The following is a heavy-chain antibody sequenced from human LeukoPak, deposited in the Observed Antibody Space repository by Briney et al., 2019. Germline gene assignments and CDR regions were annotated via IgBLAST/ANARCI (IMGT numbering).Heavy chain of an antibody. Sequence: AGGSLRLSCAASGFTFSSYWMHWVRQTPGKGLIYISRINNDGSSANYADSVRGRFTISRDNAENTLYLQMNSLRAEDTAVYYCARDYYPNSGWYEACDYWGQGTLVTVSS. CDR1: GFTFSSYW. J-gene: IGHJ4*02. V-gene: IGHV3-74*01. CDR2: INNDGSSA. D-gene: IGHD6-19*01. CDR3: ARDYYPNSGWYEACDY.